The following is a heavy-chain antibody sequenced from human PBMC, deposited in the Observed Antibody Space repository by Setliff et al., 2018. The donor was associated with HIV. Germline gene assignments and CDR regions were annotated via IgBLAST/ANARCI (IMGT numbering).Heavy chain of an antibody. CDR3: AKDPPYYYDSSGSP. D-gene: IGHD3-22*01. Sequence: PGGSLRLSCAASGFTFSSYGMHWVRQAPGKGLEYVSAISSNGGSIGYADSVKGRFTISRDNSKNTLYLQMNSLRAEDTAVYYCAKDPPYYYDSSGSPWGQGTLVTVSS. J-gene: IGHJ5*02. CDR1: GFTFSSYG. CDR2: ISSNGGSI. V-gene: IGHV3-64*04.